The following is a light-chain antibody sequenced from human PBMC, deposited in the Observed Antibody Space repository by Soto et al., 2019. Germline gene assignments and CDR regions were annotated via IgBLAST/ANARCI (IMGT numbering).Light chain of an antibody. CDR3: QHYNNWPPGT. J-gene: IGKJ1*01. CDR2: GAY. CDR1: QSISSN. V-gene: IGKV3-15*01. Sequence: IVMTQSPATLSVSPGERAPLSCRASQSISSNLAWYQQKPGQAPRLLMYGAYTRATGIPARFSGSGSGTDFTLTISSLQSEDFAVYYCQHYNNWPPGTVGQGTKVEIK.